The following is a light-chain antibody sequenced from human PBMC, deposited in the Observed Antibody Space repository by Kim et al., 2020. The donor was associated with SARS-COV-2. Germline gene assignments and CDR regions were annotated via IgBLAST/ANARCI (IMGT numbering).Light chain of an antibody. Sequence: ALGQTVRVTCQGDSLRSYYAGWYQQKPGQAPPLVIFGKNNRPSGIPDRFSGSTSGNTASLTITGAQAEDEADYYCNSRDSSGNSLVFGGGTKLTVL. CDR3: NSRDSSGNSLV. CDR2: GKN. J-gene: IGLJ3*02. CDR1: SLRSYY. V-gene: IGLV3-19*01.